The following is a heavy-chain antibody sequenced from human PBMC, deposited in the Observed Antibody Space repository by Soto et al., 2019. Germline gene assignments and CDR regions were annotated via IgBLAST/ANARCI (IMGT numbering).Heavy chain of an antibody. V-gene: IGHV3-53*01. D-gene: IGHD1-1*01. Sequence: EVKLVESGVGLMQPGGSLRLSCAASGFSVGGNPMTWVRQAPGKGLEWVASIHTGGSTFYADPVKGRFTISRDNSKNMVYLQMNSLTVGDTAMYFCARGVNDDSWGRGTLVTVSS. CDR3: ARGVNDDS. J-gene: IGHJ4*02. CDR1: GFSVGGNP. CDR2: IHTGGST.